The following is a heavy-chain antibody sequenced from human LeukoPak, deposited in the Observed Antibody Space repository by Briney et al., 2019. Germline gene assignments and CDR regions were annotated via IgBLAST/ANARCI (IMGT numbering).Heavy chain of an antibody. CDR1: GFTFSSYG. CDR3: AKDGSAPAANGGFDP. J-gene: IGHJ5*02. V-gene: IGHV3-30*18. D-gene: IGHD2-2*01. CDR2: ISYDGSNK. Sequence: GGYLRLSCAASGFTFSSYGMHWVRQAPGKGLEWVAVISYDGSNKYYADSVKGRFTISRDNSKNTLYLQMNSLRAEDTAVYYCAKDGSAPAANGGFDPWGQGTLVTVSS.